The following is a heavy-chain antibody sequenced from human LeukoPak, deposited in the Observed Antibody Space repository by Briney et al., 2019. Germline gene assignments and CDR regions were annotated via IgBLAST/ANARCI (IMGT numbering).Heavy chain of an antibody. V-gene: IGHV1-69*01. CDR3: ARDNGGNSEVDY. CDR2: IIPIFGTA. CDR1: GGTFSSYA. J-gene: IGHJ4*02. D-gene: IGHD4-23*01. Sequence: ASVKVSCKASGGTFSSYAISWVRQAPGQGLEWMGGIIPIFGTANYAQKFQGRVTITADESTSTAYMELSSLRSEDTAVYYCARDNGGNSEVDYWGQGTLVTVSS.